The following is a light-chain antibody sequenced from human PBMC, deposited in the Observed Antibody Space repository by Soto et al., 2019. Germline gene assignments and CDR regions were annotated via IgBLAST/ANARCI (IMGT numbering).Light chain of an antibody. CDR3: SAWDDSLNGYV. J-gene: IGLJ1*01. Sequence: QSVLTQPPSASGTPGQRVTISCSGSSSNIGSNTVNWYQQLPGTAPKLLIYSNSQRPSGVPDRFSGSKSGTSASLAIRGLQSEDEADYYCSAWDDSLNGYVFGTGTKVT. V-gene: IGLV1-44*01. CDR1: SSNIGSNT. CDR2: SNS.